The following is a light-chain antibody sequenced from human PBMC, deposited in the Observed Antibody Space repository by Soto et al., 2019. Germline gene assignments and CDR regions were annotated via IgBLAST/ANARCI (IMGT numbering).Light chain of an antibody. V-gene: IGKV1-16*01. Sequence: DIQMTQSPSSLSASVGDRVTITCRASQDISGYLAWYQQKPGKAPKLLIYAASSLQSGVPSRFSGSGSGTEFTLTISSLQSEDFAVYYCQQYNNWPTFGGGTKVDIK. CDR1: QDISGY. CDR3: QQYNNWPT. CDR2: AAS. J-gene: IGKJ4*01.